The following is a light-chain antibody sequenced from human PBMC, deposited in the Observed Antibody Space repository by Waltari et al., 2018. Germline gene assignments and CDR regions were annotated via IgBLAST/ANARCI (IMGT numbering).Light chain of an antibody. V-gene: IGKV4-1*01. CDR1: RSILYSPNNKNY. CDR2: WAS. Sequence: DIVMTQSPDSLTVSLGEGATINCKSSRSILYSPNNKNYLAWYQQKPGHPPKLRIYWASPRESGVPDRFSRSESGTNFTLTISSLQAEDVAIYYCQQYYSTLLTFGGGTKVEIK. CDR3: QQYYSTLLT. J-gene: IGKJ4*01.